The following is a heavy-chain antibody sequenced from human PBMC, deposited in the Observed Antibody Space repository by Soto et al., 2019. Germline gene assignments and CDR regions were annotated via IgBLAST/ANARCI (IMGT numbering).Heavy chain of an antibody. Sequence: PXGSLILSCSASGFNFSNHWMHWVRQRPAEGLDWVSRITSDGKSKAYAESVKGRFAISRDNAKNTLYLQMNGLTAEDTAVYYFARESGDWLLNWFDHWGQGALVTVSS. CDR3: ARESGDWLLNWFDH. D-gene: IGHD2-21*02. CDR1: GFNFSNHW. J-gene: IGHJ5*02. CDR2: ITSDGKSK. V-gene: IGHV3-74*01.